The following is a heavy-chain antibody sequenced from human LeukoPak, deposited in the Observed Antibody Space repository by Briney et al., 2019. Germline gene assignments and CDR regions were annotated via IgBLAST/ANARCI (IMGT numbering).Heavy chain of an antibody. D-gene: IGHD5-18*01. CDR2: ISSSGSTI. CDR3: ARGMTAMVLFDI. V-gene: IGHV3-48*03. J-gene: IGHJ3*02. Sequence: GGSLRLSCAASGFTFSSYEMNWVRQAPGKGLEWVSYISSSGSTIYYADSVKGRFTISRDNAKNSLYLQMNSLRAEDTAVYYCARGMTAMVLFDIWGQGTMVTVSS. CDR1: GFTFSSYE.